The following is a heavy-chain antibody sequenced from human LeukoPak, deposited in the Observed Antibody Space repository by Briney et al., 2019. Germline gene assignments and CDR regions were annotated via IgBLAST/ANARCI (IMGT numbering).Heavy chain of an antibody. D-gene: IGHD1-26*01. CDR3: ATTGSGSYYDY. CDR2: INDDETST. CDR1: GFSFSSSW. J-gene: IGHJ4*02. V-gene: IGHV3-74*01. Sequence: GGSLRLSCAASGFSFSSSWMHWVRQVPGKGLEWVSRINDDETSTTYAESVKGRFTISRDNAKNTLFLQMNSLRAEDTAVYYCATTGSGSYYDYWDQGTLVTVSS.